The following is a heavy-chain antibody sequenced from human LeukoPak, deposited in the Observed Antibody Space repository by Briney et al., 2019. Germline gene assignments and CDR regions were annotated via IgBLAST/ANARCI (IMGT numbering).Heavy chain of an antibody. CDR3: ARGFRKSRQQLVSYYFDY. CDR1: GYTFTSYD. CDR2: MNPNSGNT. J-gene: IGHJ4*02. V-gene: IGHV1-8*01. Sequence: ASVKVSCKASGYTFTSYDINWVRQATGQGLEWMGWMNPNSGNTGYAQKFQGRVTMTRNTSMSTAYVALSSLRSEDTAVYYCARGFRKSRQQLVSYYFDYWGQGTLVTVSS. D-gene: IGHD6-13*01.